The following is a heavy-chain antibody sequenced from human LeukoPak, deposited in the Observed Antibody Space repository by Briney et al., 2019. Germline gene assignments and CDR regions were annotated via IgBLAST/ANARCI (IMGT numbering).Heavy chain of an antibody. D-gene: IGHD7-27*01. Sequence: PGGSLRLSCAAYGFTFSSYAMSWFRQAPGKGLEWVGFITGKAYGGTTQYAASVKGRFTISRDDSKSIAYLQMSSLKIEDTAVYYCSRGSPGVYWGQGTLVTVSS. CDR2: ITGKAYGGTT. V-gene: IGHV3-49*03. J-gene: IGHJ4*02. CDR3: SRGSPGVY. CDR1: GFTFSSYA.